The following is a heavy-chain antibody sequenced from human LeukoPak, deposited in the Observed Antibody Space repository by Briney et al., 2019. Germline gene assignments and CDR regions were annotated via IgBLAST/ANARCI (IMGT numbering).Heavy chain of an antibody. J-gene: IGHJ6*03. CDR3: ARETKRTSMVQGVPSYYYYMDV. CDR2: VYDSGST. Sequence: SETLSLTCTVSGGSISSYYWSWIRQPPGKGREWIGCVYDSGSTNYNPSLKSRVTISVDTSKNQFSLKLSSVTAADTAVYYCARETKRTSMVQGVPSYYYYMDVWGKGTTVTVSS. V-gene: IGHV4-59*01. CDR1: GGSISSYY. D-gene: IGHD3-10*01.